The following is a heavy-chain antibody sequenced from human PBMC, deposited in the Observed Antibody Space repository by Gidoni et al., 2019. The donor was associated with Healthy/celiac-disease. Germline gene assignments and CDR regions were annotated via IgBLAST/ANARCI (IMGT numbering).Heavy chain of an antibody. J-gene: IGHJ4*02. D-gene: IGHD4-4*01. CDR3: ARGGQRYSKATFDY. Sequence: QVQLQQWGAGLLKPSETLSLPCAVYGGSFSGYYWSWIRPPPGKGLEWIGEIKHSGSTNYNPSLKSRVTISVDTSKNQFSLKLSSVTAADTAVYYCARGGQRYSKATFDYWGQGTLVTVSS. CDR1: GGSFSGYY. V-gene: IGHV4-34*01. CDR2: IKHSGST.